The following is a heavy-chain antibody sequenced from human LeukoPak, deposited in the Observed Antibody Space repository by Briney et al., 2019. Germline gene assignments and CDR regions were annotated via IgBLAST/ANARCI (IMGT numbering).Heavy chain of an antibody. CDR1: GYTFTSYG. Sequence: ASVKVSCKASGYTFTSYGISWVRQAPGQGLEWMGGIIPIFGTANYAQKFQGRVTITTDESTSTAYMELSSLRSEDTAVYYCARGGISSIAAPWNNWFDPWGQGTLVTVSS. CDR2: IIPIFGTA. CDR3: ARGGISSIAAPWNNWFDP. J-gene: IGHJ5*02. V-gene: IGHV1-69*05. D-gene: IGHD6-6*01.